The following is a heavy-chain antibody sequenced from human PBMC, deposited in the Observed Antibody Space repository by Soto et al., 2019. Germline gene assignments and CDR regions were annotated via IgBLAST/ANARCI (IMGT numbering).Heavy chain of an antibody. Sequence: EVQLVESGGGLVKPGGSLRLSCAASGFTFSSYSMNWVRQAPGKGLEWVSSISSSSFSINYADSVKGRFSISRDNAQNSLHLKMNNLRAEDTAVYYCARNESSNIYGMDVWGQGTTVTVSS. V-gene: IGHV3-21*01. CDR3: ARNESSNIYGMDV. CDR2: ISSSSFSI. J-gene: IGHJ6*02. CDR1: GFTFSSYS. D-gene: IGHD6-6*01.